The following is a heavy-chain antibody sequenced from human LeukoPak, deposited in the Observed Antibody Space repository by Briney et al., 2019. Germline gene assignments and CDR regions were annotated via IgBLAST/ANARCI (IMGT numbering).Heavy chain of an antibody. CDR3: ARLKYCTNGVCYAGFDY. CDR2: INAGNGNT. CDR1: GYTFTSYA. J-gene: IGHJ4*02. Sequence: ASVKVSCKASGYTFTSYAMHWVRQAPGQRLEWMGWINAGNGNTKYSQKFQGRVTITRDTSADTAYVELSSLRSEDTAVYYCARLKYCTNGVCYAGFDYWGQGTLVTVSS. V-gene: IGHV1-3*01. D-gene: IGHD2-8*01.